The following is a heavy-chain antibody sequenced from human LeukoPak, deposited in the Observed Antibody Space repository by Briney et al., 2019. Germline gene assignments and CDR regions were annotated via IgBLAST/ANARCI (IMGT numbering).Heavy chain of an antibody. CDR3: AKPSRTYYDYVWGSYRYTSAPRFGMDV. J-gene: IGHJ6*02. CDR1: GFTFSSYA. D-gene: IGHD3-16*02. CDR2: ISGSGGST. V-gene: IGHV3-23*01. Sequence: GSLRLSCAASGFTFSSYAMSWVRQAPGKGLEWVSAISGSGGSTYYADFVKGRFTISRDNSKNTLYLQMNSLRAEDTAVYYCAKPSRTYYDYVWGSYRYTSAPRFGMDVWGQGTTVTVSS.